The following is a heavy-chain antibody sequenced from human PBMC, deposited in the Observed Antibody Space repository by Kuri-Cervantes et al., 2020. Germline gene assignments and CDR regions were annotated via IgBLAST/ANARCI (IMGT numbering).Heavy chain of an antibody. V-gene: IGHV4-34*01. Sequence: ESLKISCAASGFTFSDYYMSWIRQPPGKGLEWIGEINHSGSTNYNPSLKSRVTISVDTSKNQFSLKLSSVTAADTAVYYCARGRGSSWYYFQHWGQGTLVTVSS. CDR1: GFTFSDYY. CDR3: ARGRGSSWYYFQH. D-gene: IGHD6-13*01. J-gene: IGHJ1*01. CDR2: INHSGST.